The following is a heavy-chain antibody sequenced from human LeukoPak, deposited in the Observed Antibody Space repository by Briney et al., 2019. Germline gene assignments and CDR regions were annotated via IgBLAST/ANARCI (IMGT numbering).Heavy chain of an antibody. J-gene: IGHJ1*01. CDR2: ISPSGAST. CDR3: AREGTGYSGSHQYFQH. Sequence: ASVKVSCKASGYTFISYYMHWVRQAPGQGLEWMGIISPSGASTTYAPRFQGRVTMTRDTSTSTVYMELSSLRFGDTAVYYCAREGTGYSGSHQYFQHWGQGTLVTVSS. V-gene: IGHV1-46*01. D-gene: IGHD1-26*01. CDR1: GYTFISYY.